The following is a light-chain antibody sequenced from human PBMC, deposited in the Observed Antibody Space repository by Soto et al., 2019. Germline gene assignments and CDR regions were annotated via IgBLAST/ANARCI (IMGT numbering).Light chain of an antibody. CDR1: QSVSGSY. Sequence: VLTQSPGTLSLSPGERATLSCRASQSVSGSYLAWYQQKPGQAPRLLIYGASSRATGIPDRFSGDGSGTDFTLTISRLEPEDFVVYYCQHYGTSPTWTFGQGTKVEVK. V-gene: IGKV3-20*01. J-gene: IGKJ1*01. CDR2: GAS. CDR3: QHYGTSPTWT.